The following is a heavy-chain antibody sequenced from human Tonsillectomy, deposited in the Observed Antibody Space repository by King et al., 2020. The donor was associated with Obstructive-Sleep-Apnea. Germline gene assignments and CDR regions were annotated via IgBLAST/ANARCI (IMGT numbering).Heavy chain of an antibody. CDR3: ARVRPPAFGSGSKNWFDP. Sequence: VQLVQSGAEVKKPGASVKVSCKASGDTFTGYYIHWVRQAPGQGLEWMGWINPNSGATNYAQKFQGRVTMTRDMSISTAYMELTRLRSDDTAVYYCARVRPPAFGSGSKNWFDPWGQGTLVTVSS. CDR2: INPNSGAT. D-gene: IGHD3-10*01. V-gene: IGHV1-2*02. J-gene: IGHJ5*02. CDR1: GDTFTGYY.